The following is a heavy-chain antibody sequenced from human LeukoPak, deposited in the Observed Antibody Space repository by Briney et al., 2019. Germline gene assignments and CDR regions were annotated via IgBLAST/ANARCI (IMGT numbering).Heavy chain of an antibody. V-gene: IGHV1-18*01. CDR2: ISAYNGNT. Sequence: ASVKVPCKASGYTFTSYGISWVRQAPGQGLEWMGWISAYNGNTNYAQKLQGRVTMTTDTSTSTAYMELRSLRSDDTAVYYCARPYRPHYYDSSGYYNYWGQGTLVTVSS. D-gene: IGHD3-22*01. CDR1: GYTFTSYG. CDR3: ARPYRPHYYDSSGYYNY. J-gene: IGHJ4*02.